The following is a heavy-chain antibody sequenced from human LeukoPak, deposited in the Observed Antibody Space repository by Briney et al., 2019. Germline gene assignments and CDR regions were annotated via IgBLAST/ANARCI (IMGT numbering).Heavy chain of an antibody. D-gene: IGHD2-15*01. CDR2: ISAYNGNT. CDR1: GDSFTSYG. CDR3: AAPLCSGGSCYSGEYFQH. Sequence: GASVKVSCKASGDSFTSYGISWVRQAPGQGLEWIGCISAYNGNTKYAQKLQGRVTMTTDTSTSTAYMGLRSLRSDDTAVYYCAAPLCSGGSCYSGEYFQHWGQGTLVTVSS. V-gene: IGHV1-18*01. J-gene: IGHJ1*01.